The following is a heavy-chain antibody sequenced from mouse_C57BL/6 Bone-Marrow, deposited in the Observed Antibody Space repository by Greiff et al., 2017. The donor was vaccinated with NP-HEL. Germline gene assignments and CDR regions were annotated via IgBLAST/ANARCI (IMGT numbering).Heavy chain of an antibody. CDR3: ARPEVTGYYFDY. V-gene: IGHV1-62-2*01. CDR2: FYPGSGSI. D-gene: IGHD4-1*01. Sequence: VQLQQSGAELVKPGASVKLSCKASGYTFTEYTIHWVKQRPGQGLEWIGRFYPGSGSIKYNEKFKDKATLTADKSSSTVYMELSRLTSEDSEVYFYARPEVTGYYFDYWGQGTTLTVSA. J-gene: IGHJ2*01. CDR1: GYTFTEYT.